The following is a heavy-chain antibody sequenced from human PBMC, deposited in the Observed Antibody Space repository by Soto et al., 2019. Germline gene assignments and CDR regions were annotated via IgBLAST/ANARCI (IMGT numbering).Heavy chain of an antibody. D-gene: IGHD5-18*01. CDR3: AKALYSYGLSKSRRYYYYGMDV. CDR1: GFTFDDYT. J-gene: IGHJ6*02. CDR2: ISWDGGST. Sequence: EVQLVESGGVVVQPGGSLRLSCAASGFTFDDYTMHWVRQAPGKGLEWVSLISWDGGSTYYADSVKGRFTISRDNSKNSLYLQMNTLRTADTALYYCAKALYSYGLSKSRRYYYYGMDVWGQGTTVTVSS. V-gene: IGHV3-43*01.